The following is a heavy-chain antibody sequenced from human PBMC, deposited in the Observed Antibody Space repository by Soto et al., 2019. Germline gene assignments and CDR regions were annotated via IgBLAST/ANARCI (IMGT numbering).Heavy chain of an antibody. J-gene: IGHJ6*02. Sequence: SETLSLTCAVYGGSFSGYYWSWIRQPPGKGLEWIGEINHSGSTNYNPSLKSRVTISVDTSKNQFSLKLSSVTAADTAVYYRARVARGYCSSTSCYTFGGYYYYYGMDVWGQGTTVTVSS. D-gene: IGHD2-2*02. CDR2: INHSGST. CDR3: ARVARGYCSSTSCYTFGGYYYYYGMDV. CDR1: GGSFSGYY. V-gene: IGHV4-34*01.